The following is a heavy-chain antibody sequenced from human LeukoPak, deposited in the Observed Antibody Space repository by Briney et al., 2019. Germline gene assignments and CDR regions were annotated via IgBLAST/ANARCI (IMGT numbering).Heavy chain of an antibody. J-gene: IGHJ5*02. CDR1: RVSISSSRW. Sequence: PSETLSLTCDVSRVSISSSRWWSWVRQPPGKGLEWIGEIFHSSGGTNYNPSLKSRVTISVDTSKNQFSLKVTSVTAADTAVYYCAKGGPEASAGLSWFDPWGQGTLVTVSS. CDR2: IFHSSGGT. CDR3: AKGGPEASAGLSWFDP. D-gene: IGHD1-14*01. V-gene: IGHV4-4*02.